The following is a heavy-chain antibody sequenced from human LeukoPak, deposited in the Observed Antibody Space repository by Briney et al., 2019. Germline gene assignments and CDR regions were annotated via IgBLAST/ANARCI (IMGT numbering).Heavy chain of an antibody. V-gene: IGHV3-21*01. Sequence: GGSLRLSCAASGFTFSSYSMNWVRQAPGKGLEWVSSISSSSSYIYYADSVKGRFTISRDNAKNSLYLQMNSLRAEDTAVYYCARSGYDILTGYHGYWGQGTLVIVSS. D-gene: IGHD3-9*01. CDR2: ISSSSSYI. CDR3: ARSGYDILTGYHGY. CDR1: GFTFSSYS. J-gene: IGHJ4*02.